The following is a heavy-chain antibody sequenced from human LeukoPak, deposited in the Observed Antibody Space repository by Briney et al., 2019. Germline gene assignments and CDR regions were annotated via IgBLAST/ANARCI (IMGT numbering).Heavy chain of an antibody. CDR1: GGSFSGYY. CDR2: INHSGST. CDR3: ARALPIAARPTSYYYYYYGMDV. Sequence: SETLSLTCAVYGGSFSGYYWSWIRQPPGKGLEWIGEINHSGSTNYNPSLKSRVTISVDTSKNQFSLKLSSVTAADTAVYYCARALPIAARPTSYYYYYYGMDVWGQGTTVTVSS. V-gene: IGHV4-34*01. D-gene: IGHD6-6*01. J-gene: IGHJ6*02.